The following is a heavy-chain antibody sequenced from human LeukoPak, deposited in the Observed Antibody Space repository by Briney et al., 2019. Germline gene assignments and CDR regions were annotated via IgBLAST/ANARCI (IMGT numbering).Heavy chain of an antibody. CDR3: ARVTPTTIVGATGWTVDY. Sequence: GGSLRLSCAASGFTFDDYGMSWVRQAPGKGLEWVSGINWNGGSTGYADSVKGRFTTSRDNAKNSLYLQMNSLRAEDTALYYCARVTPTTIVGATGWTVDYWGQGTLVTVSS. CDR1: GFTFDDYG. CDR2: INWNGGST. V-gene: IGHV3-20*04. D-gene: IGHD1-26*01. J-gene: IGHJ4*02.